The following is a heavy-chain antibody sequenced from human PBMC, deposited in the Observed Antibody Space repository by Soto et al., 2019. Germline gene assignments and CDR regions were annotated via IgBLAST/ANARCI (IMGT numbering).Heavy chain of an antibody. CDR3: AKDSLRALAGKIDY. CDR1: GFTFSSYA. CDR2: ISGSGGST. J-gene: IGHJ4*02. Sequence: SLRLSFAASGFTFSSYAMSWVRQAPGKGLEWVSAISGSGGSTYYADSVTGRFTISRDNSKNTLYLQMNSLRAEDTAVYYCAKDSLRALAGKIDYWGQGTLVTVSS. V-gene: IGHV3-23*01. D-gene: IGHD6-19*01.